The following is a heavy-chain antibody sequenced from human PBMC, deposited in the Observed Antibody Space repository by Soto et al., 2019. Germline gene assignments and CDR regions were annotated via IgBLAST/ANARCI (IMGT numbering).Heavy chain of an antibody. CDR3: ARERDSISADGKAFDS. J-gene: IGHJ4*02. V-gene: IGHV1-69*13. Sequence: SVKVSCKASGGTFSTFAINWVRQAPGQGLEWMGGIIPIFGTTNYAQQFQGRVTITADESTSTAYIELSSLRSEDTAVYYCARERDSISADGKAFDSWGQGTLVTVSS. CDR2: IIPIFGTT. D-gene: IGHD6-13*01. CDR1: GGTFSTFA.